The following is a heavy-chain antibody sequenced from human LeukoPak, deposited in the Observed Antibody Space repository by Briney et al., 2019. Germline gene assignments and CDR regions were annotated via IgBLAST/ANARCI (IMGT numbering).Heavy chain of an antibody. Sequence: SETLSLTCTVSGGSMNKYYWSWIRQPAGKGLEWIGHVYSTGSTNYNPSLTSLNSRVTISVDTSKSQFSLKVTSVTAADTAVYYCARGGWLPPDSWGQGTLVTVSS. CDR3: ARGGWLPPDS. J-gene: IGHJ4*02. CDR1: GGSMNKYY. V-gene: IGHV4-4*07. D-gene: IGHD3-22*01. CDR2: VYSTGST.